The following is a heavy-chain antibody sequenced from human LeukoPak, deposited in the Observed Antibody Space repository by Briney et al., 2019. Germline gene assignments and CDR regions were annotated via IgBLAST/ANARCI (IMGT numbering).Heavy chain of an antibody. Sequence: KPSETLSLTCAVYGGSFSDYYWSWMRQPPRQGLEWIGEINHSGSTNYNPSLKSRVTISVDTSKNQFSLKLSSVTAADTAVYYCAYSSGYQQHWGQGTLVTVSS. V-gene: IGHV4-34*01. D-gene: IGHD3-22*01. J-gene: IGHJ1*01. CDR1: GGSFSDYY. CDR2: INHSGST. CDR3: AYSSGYQQH.